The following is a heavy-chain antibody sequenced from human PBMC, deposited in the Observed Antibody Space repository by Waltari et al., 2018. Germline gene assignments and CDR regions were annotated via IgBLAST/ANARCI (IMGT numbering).Heavy chain of an antibody. J-gene: IGHJ3*02. CDR3: ARDSTVVTPGGAFDI. CDR1: GGSISSGGYY. V-gene: IGHV4-31*03. D-gene: IGHD2-21*02. Sequence: QVQLQESGPGLVKPSQTLSLTCTVSGGSISSGGYYWSWIRPPPGKGLEWIGYIYYSGSTYYNPSLKSRVTISVDTSKNQFSLKLSSVTAADTAVYYCARDSTVVTPGGAFDIWGQGTMVTVSS. CDR2: IYYSGST.